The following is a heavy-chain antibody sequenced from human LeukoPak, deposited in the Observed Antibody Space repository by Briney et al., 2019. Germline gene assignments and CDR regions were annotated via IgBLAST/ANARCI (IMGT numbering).Heavy chain of an antibody. J-gene: IGHJ4*02. Sequence: GASVKVSCKASGGTFSSYAISWVRQAPGQGLEWMGGIIPIFGTANYAQKFQGRVTITADESTSTAYMELSSLRSEDTAVYYCASWDYYGSGSSTPFDYWGQGTLVTVSS. V-gene: IGHV1-69*13. CDR3: ASWDYYGSGSSTPFDY. CDR1: GGTFSSYA. D-gene: IGHD3-10*01. CDR2: IIPIFGTA.